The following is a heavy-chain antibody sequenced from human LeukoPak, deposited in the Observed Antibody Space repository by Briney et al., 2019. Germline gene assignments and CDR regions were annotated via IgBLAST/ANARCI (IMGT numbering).Heavy chain of an antibody. CDR3: ARERSRYSSSFYTN. CDR1: GFTFSSYA. Sequence: GGSLRLSCAASGFTFSSYAMPWVRQAPGKGLEWVAVISYDGSNKYYADSVKGRFTISRDNSKNTLYLQMNSLRAEDTAVCYCARERSRYSSSFYTNWGQGTLVTVSS. CDR2: ISYDGSNK. D-gene: IGHD6-6*01. J-gene: IGHJ4*02. V-gene: IGHV3-30-3*01.